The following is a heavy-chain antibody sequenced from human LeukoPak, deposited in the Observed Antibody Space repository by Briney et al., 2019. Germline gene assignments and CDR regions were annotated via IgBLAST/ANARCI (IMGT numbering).Heavy chain of an antibody. J-gene: IGHJ6*02. Sequence: ASVTVSFKASGYTFTTYGVTWVRQVAGQGLEWMGWISGYNGNTHYAQKFQGRVTMTTDTSTNTAYMEVRTLRSDDSAVYYCARAAADPLKPTGLKVWGQGTTVIVSS. CDR1: GYTFTTYG. D-gene: IGHD1-14*01. CDR3: ARAAADPLKPTGLKV. CDR2: ISGYNGNT. V-gene: IGHV1-18*01.